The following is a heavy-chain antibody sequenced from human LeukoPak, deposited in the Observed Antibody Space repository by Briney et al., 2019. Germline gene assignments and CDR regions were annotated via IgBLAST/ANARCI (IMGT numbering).Heavy chain of an antibody. J-gene: IGHJ4*02. D-gene: IGHD5-24*01. Sequence: TGGSLRLSCAASGFTFSSYAMHWVRQAPGKGLEWVAVISYDGSNKYYADSVKGRFTISRDNSKNTLYLQMNSLRAEDTAVYYCARPVEMATIAPDYWGQGTLVTVSS. CDR3: ARPVEMATIAPDY. CDR1: GFTFSSYA. CDR2: ISYDGSNK. V-gene: IGHV3-30-3*01.